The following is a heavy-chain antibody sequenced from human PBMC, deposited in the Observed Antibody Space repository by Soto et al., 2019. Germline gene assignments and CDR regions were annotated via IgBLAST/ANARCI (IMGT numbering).Heavy chain of an antibody. CDR2: INAGNGNT. CDR3: ARVVVGGWFDP. Sequence: QVQLVQSGAEVKKPGASVKVSCKASGYTFTSYAMHWVRQAPGQRLEWMGWINAGNGNTKYSQKFQGRVTITRDTSASTAYMELSSLRAEDTAVYYCARVVVGGWFDPWGQGTLVTVSS. J-gene: IGHJ5*02. CDR1: GYTFTSYA. V-gene: IGHV1-3*01. D-gene: IGHD3-22*01.